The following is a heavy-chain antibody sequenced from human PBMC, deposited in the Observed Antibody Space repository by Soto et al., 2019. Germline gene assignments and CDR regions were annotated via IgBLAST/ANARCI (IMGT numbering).Heavy chain of an antibody. Sequence: EVQLVESGGALVKPGGSLRLSCTASGLTFNNAWMNWVRQAPGKGLEWVGRIKTKIDGGTTDYAAPVKDRFTISRDDSKNTLYLQMNSLKIEDKAVYYCTTEWAYGDSDFDYWGQGTLVTVSS. D-gene: IGHD4-17*01. J-gene: IGHJ4*02. V-gene: IGHV3-15*07. CDR3: TTEWAYGDSDFDY. CDR2: IKTKIDGGTT. CDR1: GLTFNNAW.